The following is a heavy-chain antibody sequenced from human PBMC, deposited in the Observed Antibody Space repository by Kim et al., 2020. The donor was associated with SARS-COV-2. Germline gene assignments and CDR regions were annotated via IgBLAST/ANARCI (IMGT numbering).Heavy chain of an antibody. V-gene: IGHV1-3*01. Sequence: ASVKVSCKASGYIFTNYAMHWVRRAPGQRLEWMGWLNAGNGNTKYSQKFQGRVTITRDTSASTDYMELTSLRSEDTAVYYCARAYGSGSFTQDNWGQGTLVTVSS. CDR2: LNAGNGNT. CDR1: GYIFTNYA. CDR3: ARAYGSGSFTQDN. J-gene: IGHJ4*02. D-gene: IGHD3-10*01.